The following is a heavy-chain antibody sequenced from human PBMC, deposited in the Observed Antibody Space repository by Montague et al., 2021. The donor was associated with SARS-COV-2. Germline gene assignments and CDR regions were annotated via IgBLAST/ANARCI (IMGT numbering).Heavy chain of an antibody. CDR1: GGSISNYY. CDR2: IYYSGST. J-gene: IGHJ6*02. CDR3: ARGGGYYNYGLDV. Sequence: SETLSLTCTVSGGSISNYYWSWIRQPPGRGLEWIGCIYYSGSTDXSPSLKSRVTISLDTSKNQFSLKLTSVTAADTAVYYCARGGGYYNYGLDVWGQGTTVTVSS. V-gene: IGHV4-59*01. D-gene: IGHD3-22*01.